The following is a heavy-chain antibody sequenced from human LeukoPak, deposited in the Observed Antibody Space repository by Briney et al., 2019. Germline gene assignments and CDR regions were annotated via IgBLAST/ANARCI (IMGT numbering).Heavy chain of an antibody. V-gene: IGHV1-69*13. CDR3: ARPLRGGRVAFDI. J-gene: IGHJ3*02. CDR1: GGTFSSYA. CDR2: IIPIFGTA. D-gene: IGHD3-10*01. Sequence: GASVKVSCKASGGTFSSYAISWVRQAPGQGLEWMGGIIPIFGTANYAQKFQGRVTITADESTSTAYMELSSLRSEDTAVYYCARPLRGGRVAFDIWGQGTMVTVSS.